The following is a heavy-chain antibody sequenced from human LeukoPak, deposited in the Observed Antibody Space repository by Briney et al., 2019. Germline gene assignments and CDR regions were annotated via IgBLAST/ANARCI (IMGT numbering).Heavy chain of an antibody. CDR1: GYTLSSNG. CDR2: ISGYNGDT. J-gene: IGHJ6*02. CDR3: ARDEGCSSTSCYTGGDYYYYYGMGV. D-gene: IGHD2-2*02. Sequence: ASVKVSYKRSGYTLSSNGISWVRQAPGQGFEWMGWISGYNGDTVYAQKLQDRVTLTTDTSTNTAHMELRSLRSDDTAVYYCARDEGCSSTSCYTGGDYYYYYGMGVWGQGTTVTVSS. V-gene: IGHV1-18*01.